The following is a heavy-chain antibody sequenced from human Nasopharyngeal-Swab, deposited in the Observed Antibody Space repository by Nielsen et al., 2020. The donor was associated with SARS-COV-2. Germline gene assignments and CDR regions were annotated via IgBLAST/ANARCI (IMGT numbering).Heavy chain of an antibody. Sequence: GGLLRLSCAASGISFSDYWRIWVRKVPGKGLEWLANIRGDGHATTYVDSVKGRFTISRDNVGNSLFLHMHSLSAEDTAVYYCARDSGNYYVDFWGQGTLVTVSS. D-gene: IGHD1-26*01. J-gene: IGHJ4*02. CDR3: ARDSGNYYVDF. CDR2: IRGDGHAT. CDR1: GISFSDYW. V-gene: IGHV3-7*01.